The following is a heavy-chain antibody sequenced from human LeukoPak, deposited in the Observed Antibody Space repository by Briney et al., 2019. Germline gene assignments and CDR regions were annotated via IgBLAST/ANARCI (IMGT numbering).Heavy chain of an antibody. CDR1: GYTLTELS. J-gene: IGHJ4*02. V-gene: IGHV1-24*01. CDR3: ATATYYYDSSGYFY. D-gene: IGHD3-22*01. CDR2: FDPEGGET. Sequence: ASVKVSCKVSGYTLTELSMHWVRQAPGKGLEWMGGFDPEGGETIYAQKFQGRVTMTEDTSTDTAYMELSSLRSEDTAVYYCATATYYYDSSGYFYWGQGTLVTVSS.